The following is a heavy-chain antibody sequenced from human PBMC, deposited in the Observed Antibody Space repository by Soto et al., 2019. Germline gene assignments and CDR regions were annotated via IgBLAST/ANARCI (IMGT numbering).Heavy chain of an antibody. J-gene: IGHJ4*02. D-gene: IGHD5-18*01. CDR3: ARDQAMAQFDY. Sequence: QVQLVQSGAEVKKPGASVKVSCKASGYTFTSYGNSWVRQAPGQGLGGMGWIKAYNGNTKYAQKLQGRVTMITDTSASTAYMELRNLRSDDTAVYNCARDQAMAQFDYWGQGTLVTVSS. V-gene: IGHV1-18*01. CDR1: GYTFTSYG. CDR2: IKAYNGNT.